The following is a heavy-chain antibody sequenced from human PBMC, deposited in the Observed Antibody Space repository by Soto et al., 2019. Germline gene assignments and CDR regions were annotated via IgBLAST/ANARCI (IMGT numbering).Heavy chain of an antibody. V-gene: IGHV3-74*03. CDR2: IIGDGSIT. Sequence: GGSLRLSCAASGFTFSDYWMHWVRQAPGKGLVWVARIIGDGSITTYADSVKGRFTISRDNAKNTVSLQMNSLRAEDTAVYYCARGTSGGSSWGQGTLVTVSS. D-gene: IGHD1-26*01. J-gene: IGHJ5*02. CDR3: ARGTSGGSS. CDR1: GFTFSDYW.